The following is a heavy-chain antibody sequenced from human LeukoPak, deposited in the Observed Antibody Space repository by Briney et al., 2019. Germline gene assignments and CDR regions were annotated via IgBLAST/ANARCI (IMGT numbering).Heavy chain of an antibody. Sequence: SETLSLSCTVSGGSISSHYWSWIRQPPGKGLEWIGYIYYSGSTNYNPSLKSRVTISVDTSKNQFSLKLSSVTAADTAVYYCARAVTVDHYYYYYYMDVWGKGTTVTVSS. CDR3: ARAVTVDHYYYYYYMDV. J-gene: IGHJ6*03. CDR1: GGSISSHY. D-gene: IGHD4-11*01. V-gene: IGHV4-59*11. CDR2: IYYSGST.